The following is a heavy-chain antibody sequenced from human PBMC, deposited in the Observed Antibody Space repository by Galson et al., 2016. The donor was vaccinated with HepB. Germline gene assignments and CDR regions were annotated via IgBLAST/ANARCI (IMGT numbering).Heavy chain of an antibody. Sequence: SLRLSCAASGFTVSNNYMSWVRQAPGKGLEWVSYIGDTGSRISYADSAKGRFTISRDNAKNSVYLQMNSLRDDDTAVYYCARDVSPYASPPDYWGQGTLVTVSS. D-gene: IGHD2-2*01. V-gene: IGHV3-11*04. J-gene: IGHJ4*02. CDR1: GFTVSNNY. CDR3: ARDVSPYASPPDY. CDR2: IGDTGSRI.